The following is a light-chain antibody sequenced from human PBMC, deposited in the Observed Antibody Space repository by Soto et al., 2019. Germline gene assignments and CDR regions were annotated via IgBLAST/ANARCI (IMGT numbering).Light chain of an antibody. V-gene: IGKV3-15*01. J-gene: IGKJ1*01. Sequence: EIVMTQSPATRSVSPGERATLSCRASQSVSRNLAWYQQKPGQAPRLLIYGASTRATGIPARFSGSGSGTEFTLTISSLQSEDFAVYYCQQYNNWPRTFGQGTKVEI. CDR2: GAS. CDR3: QQYNNWPRT. CDR1: QSVSRN.